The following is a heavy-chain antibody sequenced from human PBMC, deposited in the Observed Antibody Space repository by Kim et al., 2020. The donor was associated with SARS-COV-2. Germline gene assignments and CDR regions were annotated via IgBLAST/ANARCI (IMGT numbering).Heavy chain of an antibody. D-gene: IGHD3-10*01. Sequence: ASVKVSCKASGYTFTSYGISWVRQAPGQGLEWMGWISAYNGNTNYAQKLQGRVTMTTDTSTSTAYMELRSLRSDDTAVYYCARVFGGYYYGSGSYYNLDPWGQGTLVTVSS. CDR1: GYTFTSYG. CDR2: ISAYNGNT. CDR3: ARVFGGYYYGSGSYYNLDP. J-gene: IGHJ5*02. V-gene: IGHV1-18*01.